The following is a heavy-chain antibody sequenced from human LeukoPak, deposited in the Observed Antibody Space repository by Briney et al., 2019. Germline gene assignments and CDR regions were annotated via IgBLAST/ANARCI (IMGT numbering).Heavy chain of an antibody. CDR1: GYTFTSYA. J-gene: IGHJ4*02. CDR3: ARGPPVTGPIDY. D-gene: IGHD1-14*01. CDR2: INAGNGNT. V-gene: IGHV1-3*01. Sequence: ASVKVSCKASGYTFTSYAMHWVRQAPGQRLEWMGWINAGNGNTKYSQKFQGRVTITRDTSASTAYMELSSLRSEDTAVYYRARGPPVTGPIDYWGQGTLVTVSS.